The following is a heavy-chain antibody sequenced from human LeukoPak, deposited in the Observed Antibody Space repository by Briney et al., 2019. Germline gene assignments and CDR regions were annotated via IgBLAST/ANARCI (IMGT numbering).Heavy chain of an antibody. J-gene: IGHJ4*02. CDR2: AGWAGGTT. D-gene: IGHD3-10*02. CDR3: AKELDTMFFDY. Sequence: GGSLRLSCATSGFNFDRYTIHWVRQAPGKGLEWDSLAGWAGGTTFYSDSVRGRFTISRDSGRKSVYLQMNSLTTDDTAFYFCAKELDTMFFDYWGQGALVTVSS. CDR1: GFNFDRYT. V-gene: IGHV3-43*01.